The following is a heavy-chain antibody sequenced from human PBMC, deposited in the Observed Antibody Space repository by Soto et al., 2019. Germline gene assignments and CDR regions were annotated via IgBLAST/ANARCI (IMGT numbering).Heavy chain of an antibody. J-gene: IGHJ4*02. CDR2: INAGNGNT. V-gene: IGHV1-3*01. CDR1: GYTFTSYA. CDR3: ARDLGGWPDY. Sequence: QVQLVQSGAEVKKPGASVKVSCKASGYTFTSYAIHWVRQAPGQRLEWMGWINAGNGNTKYSQKFKXRVTITRDTSASTAYMELSSLRAEDTAVYYCARDLGGWPDYWGQGTLVTVSS. D-gene: IGHD6-19*01.